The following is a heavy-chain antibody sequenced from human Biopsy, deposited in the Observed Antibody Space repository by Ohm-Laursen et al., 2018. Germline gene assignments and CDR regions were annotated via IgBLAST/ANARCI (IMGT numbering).Heavy chain of an antibody. CDR1: GFTFSSFA. V-gene: IGHV3-23*01. CDR2: ITTDSGRI. Sequence: SLRPSCAASGFTFSSFARTWSAQAPGRGRGWASSITTDSGRIFYADSVRGRFTISRDNSKNTLYLQMNSLRAEDTAEYYCARHLRYNDYWGQGTLVTVSS. J-gene: IGHJ4*02. CDR3: ARHLRYNDY. D-gene: IGHD3-9*01.